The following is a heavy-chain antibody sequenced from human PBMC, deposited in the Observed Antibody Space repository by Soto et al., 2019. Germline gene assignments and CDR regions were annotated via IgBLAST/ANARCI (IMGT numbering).Heavy chain of an antibody. CDR1: GGSISSSSYY. V-gene: IGHV4-39*01. D-gene: IGHD2-15*01. CDR3: ARHTPAISISDH. CDR2: IYYSGST. Sequence: QLQLQESGPGLVKPSETLSLTCTVSGGSISSSSYYWGWIRQPPGKGLEWIGSIYYSGSTYYNPPLRCRATISVATSKHQSSLKLSSVTAADTAVYYCARHTPAISISDHWGQGTLVTVSS. J-gene: IGHJ4*02.